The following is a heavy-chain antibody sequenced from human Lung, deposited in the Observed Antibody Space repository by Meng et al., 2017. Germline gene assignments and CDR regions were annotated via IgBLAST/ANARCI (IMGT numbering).Heavy chain of an antibody. CDR3: ARFDISSSGRGDY. J-gene: IGHJ4*02. CDR1: GGSITSSTW. V-gene: IGHV4-4*02. D-gene: IGHD1-26*01. Sequence: QVQLQEAGPGPVKPSGTLSLTCAVSGGSITSSTWWSWVRQTPGKGLEWFGEIFHSGSTNYNPPLESRVTISVDKSKNQFSLKVYSVTAADTATYYCARFDISSSGRGDYWGQGILVTVSS. CDR2: IFHSGST.